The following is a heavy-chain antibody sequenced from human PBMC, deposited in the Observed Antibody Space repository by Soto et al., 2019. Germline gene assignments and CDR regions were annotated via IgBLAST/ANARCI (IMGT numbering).Heavy chain of an antibody. CDR3: ARAPDNYGGNCFDY. D-gene: IGHD4-17*01. J-gene: IGHJ4*02. V-gene: IGHV4-31*03. CDR1: GGSISSGGYY. CDR2: IYYSGST. Sequence: PSETLSLTCTVSGGSISSGGYYWSWIRQHPGKGLEWIGYIYYSGSTYYNPSLKSRVTISVDTSKNQFSLKLSSVTAADTAVYYCARAPDNYGGNCFDYWGQGTLVTVSS.